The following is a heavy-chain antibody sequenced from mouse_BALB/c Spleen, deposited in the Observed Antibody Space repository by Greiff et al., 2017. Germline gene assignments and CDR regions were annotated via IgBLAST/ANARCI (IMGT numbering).Heavy chain of an antibody. J-gene: IGHJ4*01. V-gene: IGHV14-1*02. CDR2: IDPENGNT. D-gene: IGHD2-2*01. CDR3: ARRLDCDYAMDY. Sequence: VKLQQSGAELVRPGALVKLSCKASGFNIKDYYMHWVKQRPEQGLEWIVWIDPENGNTIYDPKFPGKARITADTSSNTAYLQLSSLTSDDTSVYYCARRLDCDYAMDYWGQGTSVTVSS. CDR1: GFNIKDYY.